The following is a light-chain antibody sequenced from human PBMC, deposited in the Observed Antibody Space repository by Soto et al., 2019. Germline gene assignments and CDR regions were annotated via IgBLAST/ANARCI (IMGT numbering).Light chain of an antibody. J-gene: IGLJ1*01. Sequence: SVLTQPPSASGSPGQSVTISCTGTSSDVGGYNYVSWYQQHPGKAPKLMIYEVSKRPSGVPDRFSGSKSGNTASLTVSGLQAEDEADYYCNSYAGFNTYVFGTGTKVTVL. CDR3: NSYAGFNTYV. CDR1: SSDVGGYNY. V-gene: IGLV2-8*01. CDR2: EVS.